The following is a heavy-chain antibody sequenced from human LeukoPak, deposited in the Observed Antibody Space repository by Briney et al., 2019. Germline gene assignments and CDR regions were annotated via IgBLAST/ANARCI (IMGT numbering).Heavy chain of an antibody. Sequence: PSETLSLTCTVSGYSISSGYYWGWIRQPPGKGLEWIGSIYHSGSTYYNPSLKSRVTISVDTSKNQFSLKLSSVTAADTAVYYCARDYLAAAGTSWFDPWGQGTLVTVSS. V-gene: IGHV4-38-2*02. CDR3: ARDYLAAAGTSWFDP. CDR2: IYHSGST. J-gene: IGHJ5*02. D-gene: IGHD6-13*01. CDR1: GYSISSGYY.